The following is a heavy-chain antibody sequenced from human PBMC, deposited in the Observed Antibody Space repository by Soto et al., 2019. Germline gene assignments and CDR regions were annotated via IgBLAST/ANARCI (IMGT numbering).Heavy chain of an antibody. Sequence: EAHLVESGGGLPQPGGSLRLSCVASGFNFSPYFMAWVRQGPGRGLEWVSHIKGDGTTTAYADSVRGGFIISRDNGRNTLFLQMNSLRDEDTAVYYCVRDRGTPDSFDIWGQGTTVIVSS. CDR1: GFNFSPYF. CDR3: VRDRGTPDSFDI. CDR2: IKGDGTTT. V-gene: IGHV3-74*01. D-gene: IGHD1-26*01. J-gene: IGHJ3*02.